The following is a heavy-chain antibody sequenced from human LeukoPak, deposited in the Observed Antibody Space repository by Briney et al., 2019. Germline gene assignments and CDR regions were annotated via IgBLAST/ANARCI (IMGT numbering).Heavy chain of an antibody. J-gene: IGHJ4*02. CDR3: AKAPSVGAPTYFDY. CDR1: GFTFSSYG. V-gene: IGHV3-30*02. Sequence: PGGSLRLSCAAPGFTFSSYGMHWVRQAPGKGLEWVAFIRYDGSNKYYADSVKGRFTISRDNSKNTLYLQMDSLRAEDTALYYCAKAPSVGAPTYFDYWGQGTLVSVSS. CDR2: IRYDGSNK. D-gene: IGHD1-26*01.